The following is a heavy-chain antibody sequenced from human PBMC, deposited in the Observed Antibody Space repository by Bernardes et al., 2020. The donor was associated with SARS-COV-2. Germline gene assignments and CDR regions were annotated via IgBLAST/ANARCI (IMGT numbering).Heavy chain of an antibody. Sequence: SETLYLTCAVSGGSISSSNWWSWVRQPPGKGLEWIGEIYHSGSTNYNPSLKSRVNMSVDKSKNQFSLKLNSVTAADTAVYYCARDEGGEALDYWGQGTLVTVSS. J-gene: IGHJ4*02. CDR3: ARDEGGEALDY. CDR2: IYHSGST. CDR1: GGSISSSNW. D-gene: IGHD3-16*01. V-gene: IGHV4-4*02.